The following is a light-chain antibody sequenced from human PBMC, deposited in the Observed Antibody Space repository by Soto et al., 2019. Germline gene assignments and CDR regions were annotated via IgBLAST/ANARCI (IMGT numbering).Light chain of an antibody. CDR2: AAS. CDR3: LQDYNYPWT. J-gene: IGKJ1*01. Sequence: AIQMTQSPSSLSASVGDRVTITCRASQGIRNDLGWFQQKPGKAPNLLIYAASSLQSGVPSRFSGSGSGTDFTLTISSLQPEDFATYYCLQDYNYPWTFGQGTKVEIK. V-gene: IGKV1-6*01. CDR1: QGIRND.